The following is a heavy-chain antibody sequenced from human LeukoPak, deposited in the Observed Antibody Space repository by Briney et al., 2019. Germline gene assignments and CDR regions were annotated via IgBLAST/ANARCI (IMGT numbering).Heavy chain of an antibody. J-gene: IGHJ4*02. D-gene: IGHD6-19*01. Sequence: GGSLRLSCAASGFTFSSYSMNWVRQAPGQGLEWVSSISSSSSYIYYADSVKGRFTISRDNAKNSLYLQMNSLRAEDTAVYYCARDSSGWYGIQFDYWGQGTLVTVSS. V-gene: IGHV3-21*01. CDR3: ARDSSGWYGIQFDY. CDR2: ISSSSSYI. CDR1: GFTFSSYS.